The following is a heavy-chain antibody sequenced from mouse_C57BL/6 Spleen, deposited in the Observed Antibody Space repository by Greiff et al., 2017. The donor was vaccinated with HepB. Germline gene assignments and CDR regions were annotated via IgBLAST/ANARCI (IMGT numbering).Heavy chain of an antibody. CDR3: ARETGPGDYFDY. J-gene: IGHJ2*01. CDR2: IYPGDGDT. Sequence: VKLQESGPELVKPGASVKISCKASGYAFSSSWMNWVKQRPGKGLEWIGRIYPGDGDTNYNGKFKGKATLAADKSSSTAYMQLSSLTSEDSAVYFCARETGPGDYFDYWGQGTTLTVSS. CDR1: GYAFSSSW. D-gene: IGHD3-3*01. V-gene: IGHV1-82*01.